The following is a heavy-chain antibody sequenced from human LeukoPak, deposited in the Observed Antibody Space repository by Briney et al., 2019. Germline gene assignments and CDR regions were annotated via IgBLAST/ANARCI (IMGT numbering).Heavy chain of an antibody. V-gene: IGHV3-48*04. J-gene: IGHJ4*02. CDR3: ARDSGLYYDSSGYYSKSQLFDY. CDR1: GFTFSSYW. Sequence: GGSLRLSCAASGFTFSSYWMSWVRQAPGKGLEWVAYISSSGSTIYYADSVKGRFTISRDNAKNSLYLQMNSLRAEDTAVYYCARDSGLYYDSSGYYSKSQLFDYWGQGTLVTVSS. CDR2: ISSSGSTI. D-gene: IGHD3-22*01.